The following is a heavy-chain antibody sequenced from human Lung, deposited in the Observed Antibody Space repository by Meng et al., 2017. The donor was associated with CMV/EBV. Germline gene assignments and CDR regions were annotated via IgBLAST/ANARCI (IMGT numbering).Heavy chain of an antibody. CDR3: ARDFGSSWYPNWFDP. V-gene: IGHV4-4*07. CDR2: ISASGNT. CDR1: GDSITSYY. Sequence: LHESRPGLETSSETLSLPCTGSGDSITSYYWRWIRRPAGKGLEWIGRISASGNTRYNPSLKSRVTMSVDTSKNQFSLKLSSVTAADTAVYYCARDFGSSWYPNWFDPWGQGTLVTVSS. D-gene: IGHD6-13*01. J-gene: IGHJ5*02.